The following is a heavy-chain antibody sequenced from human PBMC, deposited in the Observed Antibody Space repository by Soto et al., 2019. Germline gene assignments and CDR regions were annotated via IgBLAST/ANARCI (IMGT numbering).Heavy chain of an antibody. J-gene: IGHJ5*02. D-gene: IGHD2-15*01. CDR2: ISYDGINK. CDR1: GFTFSTYG. CDR3: XXXXXXXXXXXTPGALCNWFDP. Sequence: QAQLVESGGGVVPPGRSLRLSCVGSGFTFSTYGMHWVRQAPGKGLEWVAAISYDGINKFYADSVKGRFTVSTDNSMXXXXXXXXXXXXXXXXXXXXXXXXXXXXXXXTPGALCNWFDPWGQGALVTVSS. V-gene: IGHV3-30*05.